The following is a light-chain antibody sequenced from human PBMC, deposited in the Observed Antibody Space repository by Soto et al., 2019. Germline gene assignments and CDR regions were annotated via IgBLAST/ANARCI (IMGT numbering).Light chain of an antibody. J-gene: IGLJ3*02. CDR1: SSDVGGYNY. Sequence: QSVLTQPPSASGSPGQSVTISCTGTSSDVGGYNYVSWYQQHPDKAPKFMIYEVSKRPSGVPARFSGSKSGNTASLTVSGLQAEDEADYYCSSYAGSNNFVMFGGGTKLTVL. CDR2: EVS. V-gene: IGLV2-8*01. CDR3: SSYAGSNNFVM.